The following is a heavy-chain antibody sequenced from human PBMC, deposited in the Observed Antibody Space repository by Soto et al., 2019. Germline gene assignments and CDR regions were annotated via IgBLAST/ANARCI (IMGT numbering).Heavy chain of an antibody. V-gene: IGHV3-30*18. CDR3: AKGGRQWLVKSDFNY. J-gene: IGHJ4*02. D-gene: IGHD6-19*01. Sequence: VQLVESGGGVVQPGRSLRLSCAASGFTFRDFAMHWVRQAQGKGWAWVAVVSHDGRNKNYADPLKGRFTISRDSSKNTGSMEMTSPRAEDTAVYYGAKGGRQWLVKSDFNYWCQGALVTVSS. CDR2: VSHDGRNK. CDR1: GFTFRDFA.